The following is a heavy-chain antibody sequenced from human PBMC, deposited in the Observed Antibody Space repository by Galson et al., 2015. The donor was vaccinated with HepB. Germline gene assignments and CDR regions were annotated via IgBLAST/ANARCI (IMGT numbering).Heavy chain of an antibody. CDR3: AKHVGSSNWYYFDY. J-gene: IGHJ4*02. D-gene: IGHD6-13*01. CDR2: IYYSGST. V-gene: IGHV4-39*01. CDR1: GDSMSTRSYY. Sequence: SETLSLTCTVSGDSMSTRSYYWGWIRQPPGKGLEWIGTIYYSGSTYYHPSLKGRVTISIDTSKNQSSLNLSSVTAADTAVYYCAKHVGSSNWYYFDYWGQGTLVTVSS.